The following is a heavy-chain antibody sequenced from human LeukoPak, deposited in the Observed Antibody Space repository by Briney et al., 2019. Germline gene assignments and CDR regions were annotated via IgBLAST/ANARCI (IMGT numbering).Heavy chain of an antibody. Sequence: PGGSLRLSCTASGFTFSSYWMHWVRQAPGKGLVWVSRINSDGSSTSYADSVKGRFIISRDNSKNTLYLQMNNLRAEDTAVYYCAKKRDGTPYNANFDHWGQGTLVTVSS. CDR1: GFTFSSYW. J-gene: IGHJ4*02. CDR3: AKKRDGTPYNANFDH. D-gene: IGHD5-24*01. V-gene: IGHV3-74*01. CDR2: INSDGSST.